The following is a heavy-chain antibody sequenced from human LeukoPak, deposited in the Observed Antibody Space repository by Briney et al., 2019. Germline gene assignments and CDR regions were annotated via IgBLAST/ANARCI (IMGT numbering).Heavy chain of an antibody. CDR3: AKDRPNYYGSNGHYYKLNGDC. J-gene: IGHJ4*02. Sequence: GGSLRLSCAASGFTFSSYAMSRVRQAPGKGLEWVSSITSSGAATYYADSVKGRFTISRDNSDNTLYLQMNSLRAEDTAVYYCAKDRPNYYGSNGHYYKLNGDCWGQGTLVTVSS. D-gene: IGHD3-22*01. CDR2: ITSSGAAT. CDR1: GFTFSSYA. V-gene: IGHV3-23*01.